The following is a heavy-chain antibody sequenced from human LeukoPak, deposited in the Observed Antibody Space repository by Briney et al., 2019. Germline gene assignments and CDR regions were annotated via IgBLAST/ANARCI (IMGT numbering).Heavy chain of an antibody. Sequence: SETLSLTCTVSGGSISSSSYYWGWIRQPPGKGLEWIGSIYYSGSTYYNPSLKSRVTISVDRSKNQFSLKLSSVTAADTAVYYCARVVAAAGLDYWGQGTLVTVSS. D-gene: IGHD6-13*01. J-gene: IGHJ4*02. CDR2: IYYSGST. CDR3: ARVVAAAGLDY. V-gene: IGHV4-39*07. CDR1: GGSISSSSYY.